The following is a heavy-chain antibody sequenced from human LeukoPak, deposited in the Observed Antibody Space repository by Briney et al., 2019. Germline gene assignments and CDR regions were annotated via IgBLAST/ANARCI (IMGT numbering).Heavy chain of an antibody. V-gene: IGHV1-69*05. CDR1: GGTFSSYA. D-gene: IGHD4-17*01. CDR3: ARGLLDGGDYVWWFDP. CDR2: IIPIFGTA. J-gene: IGHJ5*02. Sequence: GASVKVSCKASGGTFSSYAISWVRQAPGQGLEWMGGIIPIFGTANYAQKFQGRVTITTDESTSTAYMELSSLRSEDTAVYYCARGLLDGGDYVWWFDPWGQGTLVTVSS.